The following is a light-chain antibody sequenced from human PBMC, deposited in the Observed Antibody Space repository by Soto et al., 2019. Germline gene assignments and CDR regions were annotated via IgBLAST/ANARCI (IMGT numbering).Light chain of an antibody. Sequence: EIMMTQSPATLSVSPGERATLSCRASQSVRNNLAWYQQKPGQAPRLLIYYASTRATGIPARFSGSGSGTEFTLTISSLQSEDFAVYYCQQRSNWPPYTFGQGTKLEIK. V-gene: IGKV3-15*01. CDR3: QQRSNWPPYT. CDR1: QSVRNN. CDR2: YAS. J-gene: IGKJ2*01.